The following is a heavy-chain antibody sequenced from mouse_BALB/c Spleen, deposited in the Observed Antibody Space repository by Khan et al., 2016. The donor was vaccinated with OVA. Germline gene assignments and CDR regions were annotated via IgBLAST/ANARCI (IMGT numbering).Heavy chain of an antibody. Sequence: QVQLKQSGAELAKPGASVKMSCKASGYTFTTYWLQWVKQRPGQGLEWIGYINPTSGYTDYNEKFKDKATLSADKSSSTAYMQLSSLTSEDSAVYYCTRDGIDYWGQGTTLTVSS. D-gene: IGHD2-3*01. CDR3: TRDGIDY. V-gene: IGHV1-7*01. CDR2: INPTSGYT. CDR1: GYTFTTYW. J-gene: IGHJ2*01.